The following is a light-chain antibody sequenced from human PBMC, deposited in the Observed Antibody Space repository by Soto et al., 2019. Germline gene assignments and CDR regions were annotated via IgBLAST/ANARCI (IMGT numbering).Light chain of an antibody. Sequence: DIQMTQSPSSLSASVGDRVTITCRASQSISTYLNWYQHKPGKAPKLLMHAASSLDRGVPSRFSGSGSGTDFTLTISSLQPEDFATYYCLQHNSYPWTFGQGTKVDIK. CDR2: AAS. V-gene: IGKV1-39*01. J-gene: IGKJ1*01. CDR3: LQHNSYPWT. CDR1: QSISTY.